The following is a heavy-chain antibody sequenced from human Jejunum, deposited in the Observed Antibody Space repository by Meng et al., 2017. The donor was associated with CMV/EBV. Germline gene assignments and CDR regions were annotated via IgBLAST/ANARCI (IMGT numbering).Heavy chain of an antibody. J-gene: IGHJ4*02. CDR2: ISGNTNSA. CDR3: AKGDHIAVAGTLDY. V-gene: IGHV3-23*01. D-gene: IGHD6-19*01. Sequence: ASGFTFSNYAMSWVRQAPGKGLEWVSTISGNTNSAYYADSVKGRFTISRDDSKNTLYLQMNSLRADDTAVFYCAKGDHIAVAGTLDYWGQGTLVTVSS. CDR1: GFTFSNYA.